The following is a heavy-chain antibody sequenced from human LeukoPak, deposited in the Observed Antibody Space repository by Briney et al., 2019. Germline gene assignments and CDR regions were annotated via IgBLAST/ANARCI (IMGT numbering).Heavy chain of an antibody. Sequence: SETLSLTCAVYGVSFSGYYWIWIRQPPGKGREGGGKINHSRNTKYNPSLKSRVTISVDTSKNQFSLKLSSATAADTAVYYCARASTATVVTHNWFDPGGQGTLVTVS. V-gene: IGHV4-34*01. CDR3: ARASTATVVTHNWFDP. D-gene: IGHD4-23*01. CDR2: INHSRNT. J-gene: IGHJ5*02. CDR1: GVSFSGYY.